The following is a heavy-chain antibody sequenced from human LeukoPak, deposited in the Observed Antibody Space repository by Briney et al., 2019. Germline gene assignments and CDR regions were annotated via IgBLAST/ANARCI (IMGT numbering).Heavy chain of an antibody. Sequence: PGGSLRLSCAASGFTFSSYTMNWVRQAPGKGLEWVSYISSSSSTIYYADSVKGRFTISRDNVKNSLYLQMNSLRAEDTAVYYCAREQGFGELLRVSWFDPWGQGTLVTVSS. CDR1: GFTFSSYT. CDR2: ISSSSSTI. J-gene: IGHJ5*02. V-gene: IGHV3-48*01. D-gene: IGHD3-10*01. CDR3: AREQGFGELLRVSWFDP.